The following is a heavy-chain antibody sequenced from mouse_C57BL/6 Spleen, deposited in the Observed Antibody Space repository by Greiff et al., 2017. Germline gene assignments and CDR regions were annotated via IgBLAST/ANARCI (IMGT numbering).Heavy chain of an antibody. Sequence: QVQLQQPGAELVMPGASVKLSCKASGYTFTSYWMHWVKQRPGQGLEWIGEIAPSDSYTNYNQKFKGKSTLTVDKSSSTAYMQLSSLTSEDSAVYYCARSGGSSYYFDYWGQGTTLTVSS. CDR3: ARSGGSSYYFDY. CDR1: GYTFTSYW. V-gene: IGHV1-69*01. CDR2: IAPSDSYT. J-gene: IGHJ2*01. D-gene: IGHD1-1*01.